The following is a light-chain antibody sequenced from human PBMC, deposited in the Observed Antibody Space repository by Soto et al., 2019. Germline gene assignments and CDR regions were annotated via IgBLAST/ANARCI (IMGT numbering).Light chain of an antibody. CDR3: GTWDSSLSAGV. V-gene: IGLV1-51*01. J-gene: IGLJ2*01. CDR1: SSNIGNNY. CDR2: DNN. Sequence: QSVLTQPPSVSGAPGQKVTISCSGSSSNIGNNYVSWYQQLPGTAPKLLIYDNNKRPSGIPDRFSGSKSGTSATLGITGRQNGDEDAYYCGTWDSSLSAGVFGGGTKLTVL.